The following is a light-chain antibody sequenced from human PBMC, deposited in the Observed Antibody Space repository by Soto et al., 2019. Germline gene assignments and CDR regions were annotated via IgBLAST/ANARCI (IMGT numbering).Light chain of an antibody. Sequence: QSALTQPASVSGSPGQSITISCTGTSSDVGGYNYVSWYQQHPGKAPKVVIYEVSNRPSWISNRFSGSKSGNTASLTISGPQAEDEADYYCSSYTSSSTLVFGGGTKLTVL. CDR2: EVS. J-gene: IGLJ2*01. CDR1: SSDVGGYNY. CDR3: SSYTSSSTLV. V-gene: IGLV2-14*01.